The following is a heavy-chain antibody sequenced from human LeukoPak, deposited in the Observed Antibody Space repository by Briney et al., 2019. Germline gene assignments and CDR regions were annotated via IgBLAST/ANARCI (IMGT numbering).Heavy chain of an antibody. CDR1: GGSISSSSYY. J-gene: IGHJ6*02. CDR3: ARAGYNWKNYYYYGMDV. D-gene: IGHD1-20*01. CDR2: IYYSGST. V-gene: IGHV4-39*07. Sequence: PSETLSLTCTVSGGSISSSSYYWGWIRQPPGKGLEWIGSIYYSGSTYYNPSLKSRVTISVDTSKNQFSLKLSSVTAADTAVYYCARAGYNWKNYYYYGMDVWGQGTTVTVSS.